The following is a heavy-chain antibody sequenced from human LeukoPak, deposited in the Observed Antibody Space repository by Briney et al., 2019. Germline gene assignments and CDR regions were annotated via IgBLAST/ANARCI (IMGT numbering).Heavy chain of an antibody. Sequence: SETLSLTCTVSGGSISSSSYYWGWIRQPPGKGLEWIGYIYYSGSTNYNPSLKSRVTISVDTSKNQFSLKLSSVTAADTAVYYCARHAGYCSGGSCHDYWGQGTLVTVSS. D-gene: IGHD2-15*01. J-gene: IGHJ4*02. CDR2: IYYSGST. V-gene: IGHV4-61*05. CDR3: ARHAGYCSGGSCHDY. CDR1: GGSISSSSYY.